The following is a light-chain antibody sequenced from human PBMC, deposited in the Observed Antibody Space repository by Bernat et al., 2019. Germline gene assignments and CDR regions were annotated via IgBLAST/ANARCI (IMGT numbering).Light chain of an antibody. Sequence: QSALTQPASVSGSPGQSITISCPGTSRDVGNYNFVSWYQQYPGKAPKLIIYEVNKWPSGVSNRFSGSKSGNTASLTISGLQAEDEADYYCCSHAGSRTWVFGGGTKLTVL. CDR3: CSHAGSRTWV. V-gene: IGLV2-23*02. CDR2: EVN. CDR1: SRDVGNYNF. J-gene: IGLJ3*02.